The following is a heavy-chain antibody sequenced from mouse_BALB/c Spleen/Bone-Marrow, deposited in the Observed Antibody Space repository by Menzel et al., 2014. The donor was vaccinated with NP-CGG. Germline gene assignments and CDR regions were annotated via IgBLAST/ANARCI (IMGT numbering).Heavy chain of an antibody. J-gene: IGHJ4*01. Sequence: ESGPGILQPSQTLSLPCSFSGFSLSTSGMGVSWIRQPSGKGLEWLAHIYWDDDKRYNPSLKSRLTISKDTSSNQVFLKITSVDTADTATYYCARREGLRRGMDYWGQGTSVTVSS. CDR1: GFSLSTSGMG. V-gene: IGHV8-12*01. CDR3: ARREGLRRGMDY. CDR2: IYWDDDK. D-gene: IGHD2-4*01.